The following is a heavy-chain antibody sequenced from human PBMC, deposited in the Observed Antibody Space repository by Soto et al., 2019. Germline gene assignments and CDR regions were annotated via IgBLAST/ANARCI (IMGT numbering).Heavy chain of an antibody. CDR2: ISGSGSST. CDR1: GFTFSSYA. V-gene: IGHV3-23*01. D-gene: IGHD3-9*01. J-gene: IGHJ4*02. Sequence: GGSQRVSCAASGFTFSSYAMNRVRQAPGKGLEWVSVISGSGSSTYYADSVKGRFTVSRDNAQNSVFLVMNSLRAEDTAVYYCARDKDWAFDYWGQGTLVTVSS. CDR3: ARDKDWAFDY.